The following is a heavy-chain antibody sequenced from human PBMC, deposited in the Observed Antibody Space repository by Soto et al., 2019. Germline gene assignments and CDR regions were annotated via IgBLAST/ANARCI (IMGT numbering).Heavy chain of an antibody. Sequence: SVKVSCKASGGTFSSYAISWVRQAPGQGLEWMGGIIPIFGTANYAQKFQGRVTITADESTSTAYMELSSLRSEDTAVYYCARGYCSSTSCYRYYYGMDVWGQGTTVTVSS. CDR1: GGTFSSYA. V-gene: IGHV1-69*13. CDR2: IIPIFGTA. D-gene: IGHD2-2*01. J-gene: IGHJ6*02. CDR3: ARGYCSSTSCYRYYYGMDV.